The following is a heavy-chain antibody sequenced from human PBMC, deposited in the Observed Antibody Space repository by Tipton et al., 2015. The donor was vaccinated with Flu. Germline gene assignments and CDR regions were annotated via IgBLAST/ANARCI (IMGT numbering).Heavy chain of an antibody. CDR2: IYYSGST. J-gene: IGHJ4*02. D-gene: IGHD3-9*01. CDR1: GGSISSYY. CDR3: ARGINDMTGPRFDY. Sequence: TLSLTCTVSGGSISSYYWSWIRQPPGKGLEWIGYIYYSGSTNYNPSLKSRVTISVDTSKNQFSLKLSSVTAADTAVYYCARGINDMTGPRFDYWGQGTRVTVSS. V-gene: IGHV4-59*01.